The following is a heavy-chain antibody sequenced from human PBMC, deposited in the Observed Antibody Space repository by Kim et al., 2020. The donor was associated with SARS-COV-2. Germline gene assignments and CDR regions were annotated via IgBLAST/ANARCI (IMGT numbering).Heavy chain of an antibody. D-gene: IGHD3-22*01. J-gene: IGHJ4*02. CDR1: GGSISSSFNY. CDR2: VYHSGST. CDR3: ARLPHDSSGYVDC. V-gene: IGHV4-39*01. Sequence: SETLSLTCTVSGGSISSSFNYWGWIRQPPGKGLEWIGSVYHSGSTYDSPSLKSRVTVSVDTSKNQFSLRVTSVTAADTAVYFCARLPHDSSGYVDCWGQGILFTVSS.